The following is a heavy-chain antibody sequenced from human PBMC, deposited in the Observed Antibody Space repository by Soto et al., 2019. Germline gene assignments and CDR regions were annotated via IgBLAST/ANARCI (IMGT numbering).Heavy chain of an antibody. CDR3: ARLGAQEIDP. J-gene: IGHJ5*02. Sequence: LETHPLTCAFYGGSFSGYYWNWIRQPPGKGLEWIGYIYYSGSTYYNPSLKSRVTISVDTSKNQFSLKLSSVTAADTAVYYCARLGAQEIDPWGQGTLVTVSS. D-gene: IGHD3-16*01. CDR1: GGSFSGYY. V-gene: IGHV4-59*08. CDR2: IYYSGST.